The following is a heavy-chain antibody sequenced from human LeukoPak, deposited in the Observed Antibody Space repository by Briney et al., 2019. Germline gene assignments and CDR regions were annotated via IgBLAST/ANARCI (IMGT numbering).Heavy chain of an antibody. Sequence: SETLSLTCAVYGGSFSGYYWSWIRQPPGKGLEWIGSIYYSGSTYYNPSLKSRVTISVDTSKNQFSLKLSSVTAADTAVYYCARLPETGAMVTRSFDYWGQGTLVTVSS. CDR1: GGSFSGYY. CDR2: IYYSGST. J-gene: IGHJ4*02. CDR3: ARLPETGAMVTRSFDY. D-gene: IGHD5-18*01. V-gene: IGHV4-34*01.